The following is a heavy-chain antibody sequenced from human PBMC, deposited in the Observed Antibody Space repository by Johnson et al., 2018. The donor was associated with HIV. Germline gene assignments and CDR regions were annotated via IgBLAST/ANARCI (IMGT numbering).Heavy chain of an antibody. D-gene: IGHD1-26*01. CDR3: ARVRDGRENAFNI. V-gene: IGHV3-20*04. CDR2: INWNGGST. J-gene: IGHJ3*02. CDR1: GFTFDDYG. Sequence: VQLVESGGGVVRPGGSLRLSCAASGFTFDDYGMNWIRQAPGKGLEWVSGINWNGGSTGYADSVKGRFTVSRDNSKNTVSLQMNSPRVEDTAVYYCARVRDGRENAFNIWGQGTMVTVSS.